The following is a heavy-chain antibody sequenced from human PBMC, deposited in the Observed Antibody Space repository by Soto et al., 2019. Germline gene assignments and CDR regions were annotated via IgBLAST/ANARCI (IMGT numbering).Heavy chain of an antibody. Sequence: PSQTLSLTCAISGDSVSSNSAAWNWIRQSPSRGLEWLGRTYYRSKWYNDYAVSVKSRITINPDTSKNQFSLQPNSVTPEDTAVYYCARDLTGTTSNQTHYFDYWGQGTLVTVSS. D-gene: IGHD1-7*01. CDR2: TYYRSKWYN. J-gene: IGHJ4*02. V-gene: IGHV6-1*01. CDR3: ARDLTGTTSNQTHYFDY. CDR1: GDSVSSNSAA.